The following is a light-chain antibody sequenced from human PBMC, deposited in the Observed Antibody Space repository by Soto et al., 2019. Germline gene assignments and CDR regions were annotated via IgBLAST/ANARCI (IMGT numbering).Light chain of an antibody. J-gene: IGKJ2*01. Sequence: EIVLTQSPGTLSLSPGERATLSCRASQSVSSSYLAWYQQRPGQAPRLLIYGASSRATGILDRFSGTGSGTDFTLTISRLEPEDFAVYYCQQSVSSPYTFGQGTKLEIK. CDR2: GAS. V-gene: IGKV3-20*01. CDR3: QQSVSSPYT. CDR1: QSVSSSY.